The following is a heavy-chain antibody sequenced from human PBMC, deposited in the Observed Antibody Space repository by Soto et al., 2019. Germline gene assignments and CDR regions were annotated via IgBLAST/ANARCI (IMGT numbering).Heavy chain of an antibody. CDR3: ARGFEFGEFDY. D-gene: IGHD3-10*01. Sequence: PGGSLRLSCTASGFTFSSYSMNWVRQAPGKGLEWVSYISSSSSTIYYADSVKGRFTISRDNAKNSLYLQMNSLRAEDTAVYYCARGFEFGEFDYWGQGTLVTVSS. V-gene: IGHV3-48*01. CDR1: GFTFSSYS. CDR2: ISSSSSTI. J-gene: IGHJ4*02.